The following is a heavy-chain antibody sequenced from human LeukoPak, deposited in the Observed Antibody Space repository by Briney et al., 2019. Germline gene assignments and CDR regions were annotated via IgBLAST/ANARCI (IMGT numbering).Heavy chain of an antibody. CDR3: ARVKSDFWSGYYTKYYYYMDA. CDR1: GFTFTSYS. CDR2: ISSSTYYI. J-gene: IGHJ6*03. D-gene: IGHD3-3*01. V-gene: IGHV3-21*01. Sequence: GGSLRLSCAASGFTFTSYSMNWVRQAPGKGLEWVSSISSSTYYIYYGDSVKGRFTVSRDNAKKSVFLQMNSLRADDTAVYYCARVKSDFWSGYYTKYYYYMDAWGKGTTVTVSS.